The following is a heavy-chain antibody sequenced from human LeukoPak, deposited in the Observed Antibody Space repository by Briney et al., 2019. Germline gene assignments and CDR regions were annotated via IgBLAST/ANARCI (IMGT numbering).Heavy chain of an antibody. CDR2: IIPIFGTA. Sequence: SVKVSCKASGGTFSSYAISWVRQAPGQGLEWMGGIIPIFGTANYAQKFQGRVTITANKSTSTAYMELSSLRSEDTAVYYCAREYYFYHMDGWGKGTTVTVSS. CDR3: AREYYFYHMDG. CDR1: GGTFSSYA. V-gene: IGHV1-69*06. J-gene: IGHJ6*03.